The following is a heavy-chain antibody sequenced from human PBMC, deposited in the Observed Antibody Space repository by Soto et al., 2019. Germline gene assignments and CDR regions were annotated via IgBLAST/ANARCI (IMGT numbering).Heavy chain of an antibody. CDR3: ARPDEGSYFSNHHYYYALDV. V-gene: IGHV1-69*01. J-gene: IGHJ6*02. Sequence: QVQLLQSGAEVKKPGSSVKVSCTVSGGIFRRYAISWVRQAPGQGLEWLGGIVPIFGTTNYAQKFQGRVTITADESTSTAYMDLSSLRSDDTAVYYCARPDEGSYFSNHHYYYALDVWGQGTTVTVSS. CDR1: GGIFRRYA. D-gene: IGHD3-10*01. CDR2: IVPIFGTT.